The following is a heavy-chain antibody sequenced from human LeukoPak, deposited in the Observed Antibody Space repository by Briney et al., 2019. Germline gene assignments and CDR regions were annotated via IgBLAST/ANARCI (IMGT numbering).Heavy chain of an antibody. Sequence: SETLSLTCTVSGGSISSSYWSWIRQPAGKGLEWIGRIYTSGSTDYNPSLKSRVTMAVDTSKNQCSLKLRSVTAADTAVFYCARARPHFDYWGQGTLVTVSS. J-gene: IGHJ4*02. D-gene: IGHD6-6*01. CDR3: ARARPHFDY. CDR2: IYTSGST. V-gene: IGHV4-4*07. CDR1: GGSISSSY.